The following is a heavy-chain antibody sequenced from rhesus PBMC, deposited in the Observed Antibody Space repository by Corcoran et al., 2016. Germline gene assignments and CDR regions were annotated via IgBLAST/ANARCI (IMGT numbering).Heavy chain of an antibody. D-gene: IGHD6S26*01. J-gene: IGHJ5-1*01. V-gene: IGHV4-76*01. CDR3: GHGWQRLVQSHFDD. Sequence: HVQLQELGPGLVRPSETLSLTCVSLGGLTSAPLSWPWSTKDPWNGIEGIGYMAPSGTTKTHPSLKNRVTFSIDTAKNHFSRRLSSVTAADTAVYYCGHGWQRLVQSHFDDWGPGVRVTVAS. CDR2: MAPSGTT. CDR1: LGGLTSAPLS.